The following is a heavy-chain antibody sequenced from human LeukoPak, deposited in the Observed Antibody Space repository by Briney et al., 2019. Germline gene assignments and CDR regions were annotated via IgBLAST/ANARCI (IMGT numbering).Heavy chain of an antibody. CDR3: ARGSSSGIFDY. D-gene: IGHD6-6*01. J-gene: IGHJ4*02. CDR2: MNPNSGNT. V-gene: IGHV1-8*03. Sequence: ASVKVSCKASGYAFTSYDINWVRQAAGQGLEWMGWMNPNSGNTGYAQKFQGRVTITRNTSISTAYMELSSLRSEDTAVYYCARGSSSGIFDYWGQGTLVTVSS. CDR1: GYAFTSYD.